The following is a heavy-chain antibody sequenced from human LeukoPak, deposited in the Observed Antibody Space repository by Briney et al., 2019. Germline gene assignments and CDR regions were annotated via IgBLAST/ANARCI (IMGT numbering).Heavy chain of an antibody. J-gene: IGHJ6*03. D-gene: IGHD6-6*01. CDR2: ISGYNGNT. CDR1: GYTFTSYG. Sequence: ASVKVSCKASGYTFTSYGISWVRQAPGQGLEWMGWISGYNGNTNYAQKLQGRVAMTTDTSTSTAYMELRSLRSDDTAVYYCARWKGAARLFPIRREEYYYYYMDVWGKGTTVTVSS. V-gene: IGHV1-18*01. CDR3: ARWKGAARLFPIRREEYYYYYMDV.